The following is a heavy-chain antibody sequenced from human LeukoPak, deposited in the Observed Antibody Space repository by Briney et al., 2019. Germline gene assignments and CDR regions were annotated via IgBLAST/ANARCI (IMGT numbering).Heavy chain of an antibody. J-gene: IGHJ3*02. V-gene: IGHV3-74*01. D-gene: IGHD3-10*01. CDR3: ARDLSMVRGVGAFDI. CDR2: ISGDGRNI. CDR1: GFTFSSYW. Sequence: GGSLRLSCVASGFTFSSYWMHWVRQDPRKGLVWVSRISGDGRNINYADSVRGRFTISRDNAKNTLYLQMNSLRAEDTAVYYCARDLSMVRGVGAFDIWGQGTMVTVSS.